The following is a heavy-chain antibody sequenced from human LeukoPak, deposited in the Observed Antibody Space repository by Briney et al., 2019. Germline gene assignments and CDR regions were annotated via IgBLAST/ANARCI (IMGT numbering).Heavy chain of an antibody. Sequence: PGGSLRLSCVVSGFTFSSYGMHWVRQAPGKGLEWVAYIRYDGSNKYYADSVKGRFTISRDNSKNTLYLQMNSLRAEDTAVYYCAKEGITIFGVVIDYWGQETLVTVSS. D-gene: IGHD3-3*01. CDR1: GFTFSSYG. CDR2: IRYDGSNK. V-gene: IGHV3-30*02. CDR3: AKEGITIFGVVIDY. J-gene: IGHJ4*02.